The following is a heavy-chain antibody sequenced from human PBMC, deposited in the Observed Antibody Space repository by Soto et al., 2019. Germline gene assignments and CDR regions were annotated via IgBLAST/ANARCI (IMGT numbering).Heavy chain of an antibody. Sequence: QVQLQQWGAGLLKPSETLSLTCAVYGGFVSSGTYYWSWIRQPPGKGLEWIGEMSHNGGTHFNPSLKSRVTLSVDTSKNQFSLKMSSVTVADTALYYCARVERGTVTTVVDAFGIWGPGTMVTVSS. CDR3: ARVERGTVTTVVDAFGI. CDR2: MSHNGGT. CDR1: GGFVSSGTYY. V-gene: IGHV4-34*01. J-gene: IGHJ3*02. D-gene: IGHD1-1*01.